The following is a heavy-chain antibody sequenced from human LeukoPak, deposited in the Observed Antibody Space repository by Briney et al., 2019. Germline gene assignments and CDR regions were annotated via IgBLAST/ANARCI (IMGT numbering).Heavy chain of an antibody. CDR1: GFTFSSYA. J-gene: IGHJ4*02. D-gene: IGHD6-6*01. CDR2: ISSNGGST. V-gene: IGHV3-64*01. Sequence: GGSLRLSCAASGFTFSSYAMHWVRQAPGKGLEYVSAISSNGGSTYYANSVKGRFTISRDNSKNTLYLQMGSLRAEDMAVYYCAKVASVAYWGQGTLVTVSS. CDR3: AKVASVAY.